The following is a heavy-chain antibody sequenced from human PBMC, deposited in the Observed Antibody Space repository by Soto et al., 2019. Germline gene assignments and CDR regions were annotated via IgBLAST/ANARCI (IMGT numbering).Heavy chain of an antibody. CDR1: GGTFSSYA. J-gene: IGHJ4*02. V-gene: IGHV1-69*13. D-gene: IGHD6-13*01. CDR3: ARGDSSPFDY. CDR2: IIPIFGKA. Sequence: SGKVSCNASGGTFSSYAISWVRRAPGQGLEWMGGIIPIFGKAKYAQKFQGRVTITEDESTSTAYMELSSLRSEDTAVYYCARGDSSPFDYWGQGTLVTVSS.